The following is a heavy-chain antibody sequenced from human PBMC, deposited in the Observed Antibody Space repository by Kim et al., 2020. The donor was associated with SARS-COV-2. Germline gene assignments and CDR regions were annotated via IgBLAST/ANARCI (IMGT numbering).Heavy chain of an antibody. J-gene: IGHJ4*02. CDR3: ARDGTTRNGGYYFDY. Sequence: QKLQGRVTITRDTSAGTAYMELSSLRSEDTAVYYCARDGTTRNGGYYFDYWGQGALVTVSS. V-gene: IGHV1-3*01. D-gene: IGHD1-1*01.